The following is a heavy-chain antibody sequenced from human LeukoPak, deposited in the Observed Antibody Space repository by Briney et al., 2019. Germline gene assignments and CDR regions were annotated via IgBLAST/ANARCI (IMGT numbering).Heavy chain of an antibody. V-gene: IGHV4-59*11. D-gene: IGHD5-18*01. CDR2: IYYSGST. J-gene: IGHJ4*02. Sequence: PSETLSLTCTVSGGSISSHYWSWIRQSPGKGLEWIGYIYYSGSTNYNPSLKSRVTISVDTSKNQFSLKLSSVTAADTAVYYCARDYQGGYGDKTVDYWGQGTLVTVSS. CDR3: ARDYQGGYGDKTVDY. CDR1: GGSISSHY.